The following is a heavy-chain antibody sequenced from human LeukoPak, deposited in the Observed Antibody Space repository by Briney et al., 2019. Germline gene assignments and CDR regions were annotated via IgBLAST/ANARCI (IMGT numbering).Heavy chain of an antibody. Sequence: GGSLGLSCAASGFTFSSYAMHWVRQAPGKGLEWVAVISYDGSNKYYADSVKGRFTISRDNSKNTLYLQMNSLRAEDTAVYYCARGKIAVAGRGFDYWGQGTLVTVSS. V-gene: IGHV3-30-3*01. J-gene: IGHJ4*02. CDR3: ARGKIAVAGRGFDY. D-gene: IGHD6-19*01. CDR2: ISYDGSNK. CDR1: GFTFSSYA.